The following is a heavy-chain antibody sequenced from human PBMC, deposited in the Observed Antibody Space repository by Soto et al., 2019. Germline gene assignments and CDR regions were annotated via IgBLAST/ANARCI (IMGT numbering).Heavy chain of an antibody. CDR1: GYSLTGTS. CDR2: FDPEDAET. Sequence: ASVKVSCKVSGYSLTGTSMHWVRHSPGKGLEWMGGFDPEDAETFYAQKFQGRVTMTEDSSTDTAYMELTNLTSADTAIYFCTSLNPFFDFWGPG. J-gene: IGHJ4*02. V-gene: IGHV1-24*01. CDR3: TSLNPFFDF.